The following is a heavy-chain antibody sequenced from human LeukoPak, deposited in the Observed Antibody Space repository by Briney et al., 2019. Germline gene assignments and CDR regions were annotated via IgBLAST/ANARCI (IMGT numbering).Heavy chain of an antibody. CDR3: ARPPGYCSGGSCFPSDY. V-gene: IGHV3-7*05. CDR2: IKQDGNEK. Sequence: GGSLRLSCAGSGFTFSSYWMSWVRQAPGKGLEWVANIKQDGNEKYYVDSVKGRFTIFRDNAKNSVYLEMKSLRAEDTAVYYCARPPGYCSGGSCFPSDYWGQGILVTVSS. J-gene: IGHJ4*02. CDR1: GFTFSSYW. D-gene: IGHD2-15*01.